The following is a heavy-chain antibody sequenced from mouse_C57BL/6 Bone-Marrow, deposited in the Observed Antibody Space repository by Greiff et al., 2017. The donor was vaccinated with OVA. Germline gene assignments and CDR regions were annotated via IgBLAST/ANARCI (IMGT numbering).Heavy chain of an antibody. CDR1: GYSITSGYY. CDR3: ARGGYYYGSSSFAY. Sequence: EVHLVESGPGLVKPSQFLSLTCSVTGYSITSGYYWNWIRQFPGNKLEWMGYISYDGSNNYNPSLKNRISITRDTSKNQFFLKLNSVTTEDTATYYCARGGYYYGSSSFAYWGQGTLVTVSA. CDR2: ISYDGSN. D-gene: IGHD1-1*01. J-gene: IGHJ3*01. V-gene: IGHV3-6*01.